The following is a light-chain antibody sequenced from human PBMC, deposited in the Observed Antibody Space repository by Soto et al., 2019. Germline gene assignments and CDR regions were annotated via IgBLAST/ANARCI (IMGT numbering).Light chain of an antibody. Sequence: SYELTQPPSVSVAPGKTARITCGGNNIETKSVHWYQQKPGQAPVLVIYYDSDRPSGIPERFSGSNSGNTATLTISRVEAGGEADYYCQVWDSSSDHRGVFGGGTQLTVL. CDR2: YDS. CDR1: NIETKS. V-gene: IGLV3-21*04. J-gene: IGLJ2*01. CDR3: QVWDSSSDHRGV.